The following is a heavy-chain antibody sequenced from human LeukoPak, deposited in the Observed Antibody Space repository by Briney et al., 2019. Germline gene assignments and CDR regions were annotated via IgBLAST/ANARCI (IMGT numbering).Heavy chain of an antibody. Sequence: GGSLRLSCAASGFTFSSYEMNWVRQAPGKGLEWVSYISSSGGTIYYADSVKGRFTISRDNAKNSLYLQMNSLRAEDTAVYYCAREEMIVMAFDIWGQGTMVTVSS. J-gene: IGHJ3*02. CDR2: ISSSGGTI. V-gene: IGHV3-48*03. CDR1: GFTFSSYE. CDR3: AREEMIVMAFDI. D-gene: IGHD3-22*01.